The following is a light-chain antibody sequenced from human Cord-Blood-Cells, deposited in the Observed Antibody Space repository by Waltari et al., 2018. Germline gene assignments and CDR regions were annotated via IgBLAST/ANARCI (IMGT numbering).Light chain of an antibody. CDR3: QQSYSTHPT. V-gene: IGKV1-39*01. J-gene: IGKJ1*01. CDR1: QSISSY. CDR2: AAS. Sequence: DIQMPQSPSSLSASVGDRVTLTCRASQSISSYLNWYQQKPGKAPKLLIYAASSLQSGVPSRFSGSGSGTDFTLTISSLQPEDFATYYCQQSYSTHPTFGQGTKVEIK.